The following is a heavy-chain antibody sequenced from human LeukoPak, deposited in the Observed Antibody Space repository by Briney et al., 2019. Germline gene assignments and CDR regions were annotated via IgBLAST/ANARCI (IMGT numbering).Heavy chain of an antibody. V-gene: IGHV1-69*05. CDR3: ARGGGEMASRFDY. D-gene: IGHD5-24*01. J-gene: IGHJ4*02. Sequence: ASEKASCKASGGTFSSYAISWVRQAPGQGLEWMGGIIPIFGTANYAQKFQGRVTITTDESTSTAYMELSSLRSEDTAVYYCARGGGEMASRFDYWGQGTLVTVSS. CDR1: GGTFSSYA. CDR2: IIPIFGTA.